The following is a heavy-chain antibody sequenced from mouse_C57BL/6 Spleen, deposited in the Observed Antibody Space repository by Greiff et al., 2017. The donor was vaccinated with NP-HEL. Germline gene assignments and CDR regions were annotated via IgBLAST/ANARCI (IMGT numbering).Heavy chain of an antibody. J-gene: IGHJ3*01. CDR3: AGGNSWFAF. D-gene: IGHD2-1*01. V-gene: IGHV1-82*01. Sequence: QVHVKQSGPELVKPGASVKISCKASGYAFSSSWMNWVKQRPGKGLEWIGRIYPGDGDTNYNGKFKGKATLTADKSSSTAYMQLSSLTSEDSAVYFCAGGNSWFAFWGQGTLVTVSA. CDR2: IYPGDGDT. CDR1: GYAFSSSW.